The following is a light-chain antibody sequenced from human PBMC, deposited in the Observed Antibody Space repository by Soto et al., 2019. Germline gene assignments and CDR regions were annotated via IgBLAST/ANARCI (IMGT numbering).Light chain of an antibody. J-gene: IGKJ2*01. V-gene: IGKV1-5*03. CDR2: KAS. Sequence: DIQMTQSPSTLSASVGDRVTITCRASQSISSWLAWYQQKPGKAPKLLIYKASSLESGVSSRFSGSGSGTEFTLTISSLQPDDFAIYHCQQYNSYSMYTFGQGTKLEIK. CDR1: QSISSW. CDR3: QQYNSYSMYT.